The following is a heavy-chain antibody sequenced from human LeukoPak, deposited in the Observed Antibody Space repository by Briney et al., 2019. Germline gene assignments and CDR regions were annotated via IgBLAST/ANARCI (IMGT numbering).Heavy chain of an antibody. D-gene: IGHD2-8*01. J-gene: IGHJ4*02. Sequence: GGSLRLSCAASGFTFSSYALSWVRQAAGKGLEWVANIKLGGSETHYVDSVRGRFTISRDNAKNSLYLQMNSLRAEDTAVYFCARGAESAGEWFDYWGQGTLVTVSS. V-gene: IGHV3-7*04. CDR3: ARGAESAGEWFDY. CDR1: GFTFSSYA. CDR2: IKLGGSET.